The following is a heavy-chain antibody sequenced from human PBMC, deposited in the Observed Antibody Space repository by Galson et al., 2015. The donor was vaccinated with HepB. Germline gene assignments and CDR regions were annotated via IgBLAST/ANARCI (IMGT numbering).Heavy chain of an antibody. CDR3: ARDLVQRYCSSTSCSWRGYYYYGMDV. V-gene: IGHV3-74*01. CDR2: INSDGSST. D-gene: IGHD2-2*01. Sequence: SLRLSCAASGFTFSSYWMHWVRQAPGKGLVWVSRINSDGSSTSYADSVKGRFTISRDNAKNTLYLQMNSLRAEDTAVYYCARDLVQRYCSSTSCSWRGYYYYGMDVWGQGTTVTVSS. J-gene: IGHJ6*02. CDR1: GFTFSSYW.